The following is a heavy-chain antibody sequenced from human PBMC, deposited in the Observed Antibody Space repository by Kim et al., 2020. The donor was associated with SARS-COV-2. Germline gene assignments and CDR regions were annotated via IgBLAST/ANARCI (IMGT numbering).Heavy chain of an antibody. CDR3: ARLHEGFYDSSGY. V-gene: IGHV5-10-1*01. D-gene: IGHD3-22*01. Sequence: NYSPSFHGHVTISADKSISTAYLQWSSLKASDTAMYYCARLHEGFYDSSGYWGQGTLVTVSS. J-gene: IGHJ4*02.